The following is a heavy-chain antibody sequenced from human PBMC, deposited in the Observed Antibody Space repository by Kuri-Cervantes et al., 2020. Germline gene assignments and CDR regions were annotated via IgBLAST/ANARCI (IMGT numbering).Heavy chain of an antibody. V-gene: IGHV3-30-3*01. CDR3: ARGSSSSPPFDY. J-gene: IGHJ4*02. CDR2: ISYDGSNK. Sequence: GESLKISCAASGFTFSSYAMSWVRQAPGKGLEWVAVISYDGSNKYYADSVKGRFTISRDNSKNTLFLQMNSLRTADTALYYCARGSSSSPPFDYWGQGTLVTVSS. CDR1: GFTFSSYA. D-gene: IGHD2-2*01.